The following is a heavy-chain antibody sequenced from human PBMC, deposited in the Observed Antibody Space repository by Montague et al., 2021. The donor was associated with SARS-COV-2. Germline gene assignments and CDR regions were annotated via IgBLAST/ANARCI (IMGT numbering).Heavy chain of an antibody. CDR3: ARDLVERSSWGTYYYGMDV. D-gene: IGHD6-13*01. CDR2: IYYSGST. CDR1: GGSISSYY. Sequence: SETLSITCTVSGGSISSYYWSWIRQPPGKGLEWIGYIYYSGSTNYNPSLKSRVTISVDTSKNQFSLKLSSVTAADTAVYYCARDLVERSSWGTYYYGMDVWGQGTTVTVSS. J-gene: IGHJ6*02. V-gene: IGHV4-59*01.